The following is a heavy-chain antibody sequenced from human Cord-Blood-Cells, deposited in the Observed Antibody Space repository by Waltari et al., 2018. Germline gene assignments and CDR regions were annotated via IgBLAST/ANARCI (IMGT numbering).Heavy chain of an antibody. D-gene: IGHD6-13*01. CDR3: ARASITLAAAFDY. Sequence: QVQLQQWGAGLLKPSETLSLTCAVYGGSFSGYYWSWIRQPPGKGLEWIGEINHSGSTNYNPSLKSRVTTSVDTSKNQFSLKLSSVTAADTAVYYCARASITLAAAFDYWGQGTLVTVSS. CDR1: GGSFSGYY. J-gene: IGHJ4*02. V-gene: IGHV4-34*01. CDR2: INHSGST.